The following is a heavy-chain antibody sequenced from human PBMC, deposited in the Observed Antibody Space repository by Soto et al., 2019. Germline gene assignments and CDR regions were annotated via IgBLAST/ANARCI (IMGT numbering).Heavy chain of an antibody. Sequence: PGGSLRLSCVASGVTFSSYGMHWVRQAPGKGLDWVAVIWYDGSNKYYADSVKGRFTISRDNSKNTLYLQMNSLRAEDTAVYYCTTVGYCISTSCRVRGPWGQGTLVTVSS. J-gene: IGHJ5*02. CDR1: GVTFSSYG. D-gene: IGHD2-2*01. CDR3: TTVGYCISTSCRVRGP. CDR2: IWYDGSNK. V-gene: IGHV3-33*01.